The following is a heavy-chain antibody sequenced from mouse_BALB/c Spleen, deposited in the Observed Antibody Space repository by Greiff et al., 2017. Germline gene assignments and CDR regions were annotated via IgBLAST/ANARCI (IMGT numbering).Heavy chain of an antibody. J-gene: IGHJ1*01. V-gene: IGHV5-9*03. CDR1: GFTFSSYT. CDR2: ISSGGGNT. CDR3: ARSLPYYRYDNRYFDV. D-gene: IGHD2-14*01. Sequence: EVKLMESGGGLVKPGGSLKLSCAASGFTFSSYTMSWVRQTPEKRLEWVATISSGGGNTYYPDSVKGRFTISRDNAKNNLYLQMSSLRSEDTALYYCARSLPYYRYDNRYFDVWGAGTTVTVSS.